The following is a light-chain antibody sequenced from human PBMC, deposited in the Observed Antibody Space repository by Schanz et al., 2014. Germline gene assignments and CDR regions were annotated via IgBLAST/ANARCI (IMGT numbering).Light chain of an antibody. V-gene: IGLV1-40*01. CDR1: TSNIGAGYD. J-gene: IGLJ3*02. CDR3: QSLDSSLSNSIV. CDR2: GSF. Sequence: QSALTQPPSVSGAPGQRITISCTGSTSNIGAGYDVHWYQQLPGTAPRLLIYGSFNRPSGIPDRFSGSRSGTSASLVITGLLAEDEADYYCQSLDSSLSNSIVFGGGTKLTV.